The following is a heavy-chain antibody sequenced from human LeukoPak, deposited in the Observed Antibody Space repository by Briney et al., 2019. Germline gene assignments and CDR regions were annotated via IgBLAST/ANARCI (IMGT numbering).Heavy chain of an antibody. Sequence: ASVKVSCKPSGYTFTGYYMHWVRQAPGQGLEWMGWINPNSGGTNYAQKFQGRVTMTRDTSISTAYMELSRLRSDDTAVYYCARGAPYYYDSSGYYSDYWGQGTLVTVSS. D-gene: IGHD3-22*01. V-gene: IGHV1-2*02. J-gene: IGHJ4*02. CDR2: INPNSGGT. CDR1: GYTFTGYY. CDR3: ARGAPYYYDSSGYYSDY.